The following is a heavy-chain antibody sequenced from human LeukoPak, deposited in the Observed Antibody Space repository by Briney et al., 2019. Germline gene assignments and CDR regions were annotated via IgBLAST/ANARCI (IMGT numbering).Heavy chain of an antibody. CDR3: ARTYDSSGYWPY. J-gene: IGHJ4*02. CDR2: IIPIFGTA. Sequence: SVKVSCKASGGTFSSYAISWVRQAPGQGLEWMGGIIPIFGTANYAQKFQDRVTITADKSTSTAYMELSSLRSEDTAVYYCARTYDSSGYWPYWGQGTLVTVSS. D-gene: IGHD3-22*01. V-gene: IGHV1-69*06. CDR1: GGTFSSYA.